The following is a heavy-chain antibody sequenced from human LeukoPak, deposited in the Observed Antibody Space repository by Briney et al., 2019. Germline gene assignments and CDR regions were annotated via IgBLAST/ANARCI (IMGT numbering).Heavy chain of an antibody. V-gene: IGHV3-23*01. CDR3: AKSKPPYDFWSGYSVDY. D-gene: IGHD3-3*01. J-gene: IGHJ4*02. CDR1: GFTFSSYA. Sequence: PGGSLRLSCAASGFTFSSYAMSWVRQAPGKGLEWVSAISGSGGSTYYADFVKGRFTISRDNSKNTLYLQMNSLRAEDTAVYYCAKSKPPYDFWSGYSVDYWGQGTLVTVSS. CDR2: ISGSGGST.